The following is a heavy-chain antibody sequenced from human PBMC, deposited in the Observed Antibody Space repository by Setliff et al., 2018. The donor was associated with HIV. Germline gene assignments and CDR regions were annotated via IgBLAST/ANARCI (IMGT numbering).Heavy chain of an antibody. D-gene: IGHD2-21*01. CDR1: GGSISTYY. J-gene: IGHJ4*02. CDR3: AKYSGGESDY. Sequence: KASETLSLTCTVSGGSISTYYWSWIRQPPGKGLEWMGNIYYSGSTNYNPSLKSRVTISVDTSKNQFSLKLSSVTAADTAVYYCAKYSGGESDYWGQGTLVTVSS. V-gene: IGHV4-59*01. CDR2: IYYSGST.